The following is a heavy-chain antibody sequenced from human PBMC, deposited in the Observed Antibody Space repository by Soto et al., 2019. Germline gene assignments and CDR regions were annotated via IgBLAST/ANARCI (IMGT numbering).Heavy chain of an antibody. CDR1: GGSMSSYY. Sequence: SETLSLTCTVSGGSMSSYYWTWIRQSPGKGLEWSGYIYYTGSTKYNPSLKSRVTISLDASKNQFSLRLTSVTSADTAVDYCARGGSYVDFFNYWGKGAQVTVSS. CDR3: ARGGSYVDFFNY. D-gene: IGHD1-26*01. J-gene: IGHJ4*02. V-gene: IGHV4-59*01. CDR2: IYYTGST.